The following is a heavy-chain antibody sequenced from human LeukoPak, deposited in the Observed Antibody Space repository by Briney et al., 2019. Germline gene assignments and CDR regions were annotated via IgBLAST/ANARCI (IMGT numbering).Heavy chain of an antibody. CDR1: GYTFTGYY. D-gene: IGHD1-1*01. CDR2: INPNSGGT. CDR3: ARDHGTYSGGSKGFDP. J-gene: IGHJ5*02. Sequence: PKASVKVSCKASGYTFTGYYMHWVRQAPGQGLEWMGWINPNSGGTNYAQKFQGRVTMTRDTSISTAYMELSSLRSEDTAVYYCARDHGTYSGGSKGFDPWGQGTLVTVSS. V-gene: IGHV1-2*02.